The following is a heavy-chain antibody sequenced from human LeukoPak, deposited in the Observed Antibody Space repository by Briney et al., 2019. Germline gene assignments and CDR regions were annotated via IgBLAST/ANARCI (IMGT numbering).Heavy chain of an antibody. CDR3: AKDSQWLVSSNFDY. J-gene: IGHJ4*02. V-gene: IGHV3-9*01. D-gene: IGHD6-19*01. CDR2: ISWNSGSI. Sequence: GGSLRLSCAASGFTFDDYAMHWVRQAPGKGLEWVSGISWNSGSIGYADSVKGRFTISRDNAKNSLYLQMNSLRAEDTALYYCAKDSQWLVSSNFDYWDQGTLVTVSS. CDR1: GFTFDDYA.